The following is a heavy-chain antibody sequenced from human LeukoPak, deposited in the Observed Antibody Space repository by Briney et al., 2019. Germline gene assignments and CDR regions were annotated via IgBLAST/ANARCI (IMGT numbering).Heavy chain of an antibody. CDR3: ARGSRRSTTVTTV. CDR2: MNPNSGNT. V-gene: IGHV1-8*02. J-gene: IGHJ4*02. D-gene: IGHD4-17*01. Sequence: GASVKVSCKASGYTFTSYGISWVRQAPGQGLEWMGWMNPNSGNTGYAQKFQGRVTMTRNTSISTAYMELSSLRSEDTAVYYCARGSRRSTTVTTVWGQGTLVTVSS. CDR1: GYTFTSYG.